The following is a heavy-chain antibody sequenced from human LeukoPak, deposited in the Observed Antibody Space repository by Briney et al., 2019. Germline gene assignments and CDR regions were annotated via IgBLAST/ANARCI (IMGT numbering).Heavy chain of an antibody. CDR1: GFTVSSNY. CDR3: ARVVWELTKALDY. Sequence: GGSLRLPCAASGFTVSSNYMSWVRQAPGKGLEWVSVIYSGGSTYYADSVKGRFTISRDNSKNTLYLQMNSLRAEDTAVYYCARVVWELTKALDYWGQGTLVTVSS. D-gene: IGHD1-26*01. V-gene: IGHV3-53*05. CDR2: IYSGGST. J-gene: IGHJ4*02.